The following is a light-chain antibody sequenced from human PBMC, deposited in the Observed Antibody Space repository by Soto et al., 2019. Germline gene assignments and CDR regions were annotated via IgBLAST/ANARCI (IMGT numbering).Light chain of an antibody. CDR2: GAS. Sequence: EIVMTQSPATLSVSPGERATLSCRASQSVSSNLAWYQQKPGQAPRLLIYGASSRATGIPDRFSGTGSETDFTLTISRLEPEDFAVYYCQQYDNSPLTFGQGKRLEIK. CDR1: QSVSSN. J-gene: IGKJ5*01. CDR3: QQYDNSPLT. V-gene: IGKV3D-15*01.